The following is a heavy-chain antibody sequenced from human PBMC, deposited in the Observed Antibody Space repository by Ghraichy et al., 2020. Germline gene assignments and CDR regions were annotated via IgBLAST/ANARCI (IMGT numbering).Heavy chain of an antibody. D-gene: IGHD2-15*01. CDR1: GYTFTSYG. Sequence: ASVKVSCKASGYTFTSYGISWVRQAPGQGLEWMGWISAYNGNTNYAQKLQGRVTLTTDTSTSTAYMELRSLRSDDTAVYYCARVVCLRSGGSCYSRYWGQGTLVTVSS. CDR2: ISAYNGNT. CDR3: ARVVCLRSGGSCYSRY. J-gene: IGHJ4*02. V-gene: IGHV1-18*04.